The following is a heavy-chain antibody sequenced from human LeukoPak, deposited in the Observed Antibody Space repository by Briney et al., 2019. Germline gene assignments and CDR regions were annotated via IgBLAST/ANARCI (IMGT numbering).Heavy chain of an antibody. Sequence: SETLSLTCTVSGGSISSYYWSWIRQPPGKGLECSGYFHYSGSTNYNPSLKSRVTISVDTSKNQFSLKLSSVTAADTAVYYCARGGIAVPGMRYYFDYWGQGTLVTVSS. CDR3: ARGGIAVPGMRYYFDY. CDR1: GGSISSYY. J-gene: IGHJ4*02. V-gene: IGHV4-59*13. D-gene: IGHD6-19*01. CDR2: FHYSGST.